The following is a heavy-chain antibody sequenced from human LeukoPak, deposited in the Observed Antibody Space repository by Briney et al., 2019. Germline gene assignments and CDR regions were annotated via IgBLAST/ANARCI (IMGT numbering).Heavy chain of an antibody. CDR3: ASGEVLGAFDI. CDR1: GFTVSSNY. Sequence: GGSLRLSCAASGFTVSSNYMSWVRQAPGKGLEWISVIYSGGSTYYADSVKGRFTISRDNSKNTLYLQMNSLRAEDTAVYYCASGEVLGAFDIWGQGTMVTVSS. D-gene: IGHD1-1*01. J-gene: IGHJ3*02. CDR2: IYSGGST. V-gene: IGHV3-53*01.